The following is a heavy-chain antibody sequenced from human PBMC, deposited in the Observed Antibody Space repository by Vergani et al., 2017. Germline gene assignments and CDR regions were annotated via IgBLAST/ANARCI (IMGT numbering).Heavy chain of an antibody. V-gene: IGHV3-9*01. J-gene: IGHJ2*01. D-gene: IGHD6-13*01. CDR3: VKDIAASGNYWYFDL. CDR2: INWNSDSI. CDR1: GFTFDDYA. Sequence: EGQLVESGGGLVQPGRSLRLSCAASGFTFDDYAMHWVRQAPGKGLEWVSGINWNSDSIAYADSVKGRFTISRDNAKNSLYLQMNSPRAEDTALYYCVKDIAASGNYWYFDLWGRGTLVTVSS.